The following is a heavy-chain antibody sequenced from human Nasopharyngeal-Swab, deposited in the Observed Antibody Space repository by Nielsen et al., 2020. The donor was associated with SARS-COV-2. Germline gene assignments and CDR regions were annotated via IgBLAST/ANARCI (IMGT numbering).Heavy chain of an antibody. V-gene: IGHV3-21*01. Sequence: GGSLRLSCAASGFTFSSYSMNWDRQATGKGLEWVSSISSSRSYIYYADSVKGRFTISRDNAKNSLYLQMDSLRAEDTAVYYCARHLPLRFLEWLFPDYFDYWGQGTLVTVSS. J-gene: IGHJ4*02. CDR1: GFTFSSYS. D-gene: IGHD3-3*01. CDR2: ISSSRSYI. CDR3: ARHLPLRFLEWLFPDYFDY.